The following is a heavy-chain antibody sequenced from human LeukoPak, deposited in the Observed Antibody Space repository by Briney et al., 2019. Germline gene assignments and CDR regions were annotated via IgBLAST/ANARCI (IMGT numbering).Heavy chain of an antibody. J-gene: IGHJ5*02. Sequence: GASVKVSCKASGGTLSSYAISWVRQAPGQGLEWMGRIIPILGIANYAQKFQGRVTITADKSTSTAYMELSSLRSEDTAVYYCARGVTAAADTFDPWGQGTLVTVSS. D-gene: IGHD6-13*01. CDR2: IIPILGIA. CDR3: ARGVTAAADTFDP. CDR1: GGTLSSYA. V-gene: IGHV1-69*04.